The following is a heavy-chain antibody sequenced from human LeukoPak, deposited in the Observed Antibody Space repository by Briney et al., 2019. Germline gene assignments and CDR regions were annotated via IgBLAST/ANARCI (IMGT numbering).Heavy chain of an antibody. Sequence: SVKVCCNASGGSFSIYAISWVRQAPGQGLEWMGGIIPIFGTASYAQKFQGRVTITTDESTSTAYMELSSLRSEDTAVYYCASVGYGDYYFDYWGQGTLVTVSS. CDR2: IIPIFGTA. D-gene: IGHD4-17*01. CDR3: ASVGYGDYYFDY. J-gene: IGHJ4*02. CDR1: GGSFSIYA. V-gene: IGHV1-69*05.